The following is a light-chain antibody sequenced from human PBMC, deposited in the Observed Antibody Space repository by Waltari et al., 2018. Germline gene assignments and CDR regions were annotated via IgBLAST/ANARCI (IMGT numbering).Light chain of an antibody. CDR3: VLYMGSGFWV. J-gene: IGLJ3*02. V-gene: IGLV8-61*01. CDR1: SGSVSTRYY. CDR2: STN. Sequence: QTVVTQEPSFSVSPGGAVTLTCGLSSGSVSTRYYPSWYQRTPGQAPRTLIYSTNTRSSGVPDRFSGSILGNKAALTITGAQADDESDYYCVLYMGSGFWVFGGGTKLTVL.